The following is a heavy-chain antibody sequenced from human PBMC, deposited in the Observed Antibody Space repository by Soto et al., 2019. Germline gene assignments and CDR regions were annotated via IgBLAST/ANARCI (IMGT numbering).Heavy chain of an antibody. Sequence: SETLSLTCAVYGGSVSGYYWSWIRQPPGKGLEWIGEINHSGSTNYNPSLKSRVTISVDTSKNQFSLKLSSVTAADTAVYYCARDGYSGYDPPNLDYWGQGTLVTVSS. CDR2: INHSGST. CDR3: ARDGYSGYDPPNLDY. CDR1: GGSVSGYY. J-gene: IGHJ4*02. V-gene: IGHV4-34*01. D-gene: IGHD5-12*01.